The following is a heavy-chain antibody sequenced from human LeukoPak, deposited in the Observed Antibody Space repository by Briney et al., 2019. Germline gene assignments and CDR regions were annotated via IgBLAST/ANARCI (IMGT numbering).Heavy chain of an antibody. D-gene: IGHD4-17*01. V-gene: IGHV1-2*06. Sequence: GPSVTLSCQASGYTFTSYSMHWVRHAPGHGLEWVGRINTNSSRTNYAQKFQSRVSITRNTSITTTYVELSSLRSEGTAVYYCARDLDMTTVTGAFEIWGQGTMVTVSS. CDR1: GYTFTSYS. J-gene: IGHJ3*02. CDR2: INTNSSRT. CDR3: ARDLDMTTVTGAFEI.